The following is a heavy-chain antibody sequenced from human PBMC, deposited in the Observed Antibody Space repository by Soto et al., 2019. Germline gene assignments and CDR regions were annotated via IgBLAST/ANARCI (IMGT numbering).Heavy chain of an antibody. Sequence: SETLSLTCTVSGGSISSGGYYWSWIRQHPGKGLEWIGYIYYSGSTYYNPSLKSRVTISVDTSKNQFSLKLSSVTAADTAVYYCAATTGTDLVYYYYGMDVRGQGTTVTVSS. CDR1: GGSISSGGYY. CDR2: IYYSGST. D-gene: IGHD1-1*01. CDR3: AATTGTDLVYYYYGMDV. V-gene: IGHV4-31*03. J-gene: IGHJ6*02.